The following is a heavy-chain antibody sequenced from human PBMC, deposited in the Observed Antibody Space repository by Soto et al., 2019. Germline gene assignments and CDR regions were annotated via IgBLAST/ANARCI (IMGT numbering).Heavy chain of an antibody. CDR3: ARNLAAGDY. Sequence: QVQLVQSGAEVKKPGASVKVSCKASGYTFTNSYIHWVRQAPGQGLAWMALLNPNGGSTNYAQNFQGRVTVTRDTSTSTVYMELTCLTSEDTAVYYCARNLAAGDYWGQGTLVTVSS. CDR2: LNPNGGST. J-gene: IGHJ4*02. V-gene: IGHV1-46*01. CDR1: GYTFTNSY. D-gene: IGHD6-13*01.